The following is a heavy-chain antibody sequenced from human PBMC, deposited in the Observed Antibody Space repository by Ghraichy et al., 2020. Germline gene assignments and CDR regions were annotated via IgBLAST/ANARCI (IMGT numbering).Heavy chain of an antibody. D-gene: IGHD6-13*01. CDR1: GGSISSSSYY. Sequence: SETLSLTCTVSGGSISSSSYYWGWIRQPPGKGLEWIGSIYYSGSTYYNPSLKSRVTISVDTSKNQFSLKLSSVTAADTAVYYCARQSSSWYGSRYYYGMDVWGQGTTVTVSS. J-gene: IGHJ6*02. CDR2: IYYSGST. V-gene: IGHV4-39*01. CDR3: ARQSSSWYGSRYYYGMDV.